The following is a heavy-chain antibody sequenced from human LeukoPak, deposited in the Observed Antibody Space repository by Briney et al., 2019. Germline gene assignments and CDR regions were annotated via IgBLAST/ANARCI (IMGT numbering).Heavy chain of an antibody. Sequence: ASVKVSCKASGYTFTGYYMHWVRQAPGQGLEWMGWINPNSGGTNYAQKFQGRVTMTRDTSISTAYMELSRLRSDDTPGYNCASPCSGAMYYLDCWGQETLVTVS. CDR2: INPNSGGT. D-gene: IGHD1-26*01. CDR1: GYTFTGYY. J-gene: IGHJ4*02. CDR3: ASPCSGAMYYLDC. V-gene: IGHV1-2*02.